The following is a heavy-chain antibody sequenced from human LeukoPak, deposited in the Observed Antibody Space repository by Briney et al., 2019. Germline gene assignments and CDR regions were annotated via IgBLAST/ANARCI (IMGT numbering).Heavy chain of an antibody. CDR1: ENTFTTYY. D-gene: IGHD1-14*01. J-gene: IGHJ4*02. Sequence: ASVKVSCKASENTFTTYYMHWVRQAPGQGLEWMGIIHPSDGSTSYAQEFQGRVTVTRDMSTSTVYMEVSSLRSEDTAVYYCAKGNLGLDYWGQGTLVTVSS. V-gene: IGHV1-46*01. CDR2: IHPSDGST. CDR3: AKGNLGLDY.